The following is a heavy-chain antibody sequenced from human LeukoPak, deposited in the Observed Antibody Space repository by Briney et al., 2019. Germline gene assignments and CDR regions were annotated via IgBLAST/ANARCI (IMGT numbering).Heavy chain of an antibody. Sequence: ASVKVSCKASGYTFTGYYVHWVRQAPGQGLEWMGWINPNSGGTNYAQKFQGRVTMTRDTSISTAYMELSRLRSDDTAVYYCAGTYYDFWSGSGAMDVWGKGTTVTVSS. CDR2: INPNSGGT. D-gene: IGHD3-3*01. CDR1: GYTFTGYY. J-gene: IGHJ6*03. V-gene: IGHV1-2*02. CDR3: AGTYYDFWSGSGAMDV.